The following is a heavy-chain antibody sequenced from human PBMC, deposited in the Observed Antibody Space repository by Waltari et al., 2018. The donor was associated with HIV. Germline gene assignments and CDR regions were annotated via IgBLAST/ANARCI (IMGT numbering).Heavy chain of an antibody. V-gene: IGHV3-23*01. J-gene: IGHJ3*01. CDR2: IGGGHDT. CDR3: AKDAFARNGIFDAFDV. Sequence: LLESGGGLVQPGGSPRLYCAGPGFTLTDYALTWVRPAPGKGLESVSHIGGGHDTYYADSVKGRFTASRDDSKSTLYLQLNSLRAEDTALYFCAKDAFARNGIFDAFDVWGLGTRVTVSS. D-gene: IGHD2-8*01. CDR1: GFTLTDYA.